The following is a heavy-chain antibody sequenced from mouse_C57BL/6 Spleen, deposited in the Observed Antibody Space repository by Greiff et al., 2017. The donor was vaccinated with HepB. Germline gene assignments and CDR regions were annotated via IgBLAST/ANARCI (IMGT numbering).Heavy chain of an antibody. V-gene: IGHV14-4*01. D-gene: IGHD1-2*01. J-gene: IGHJ3*01. CDR2: IDPENGDT. CDR1: GFNIKDDY. Sequence: VHVMQSGAELVRPGASVKLSCTASGFNIKDDYMHWVQQGPEQGLEWIGWIDPENGDTEYASKVQGKATITADTSSNTAYLQRSSLTSEDTAVYYCTTPLRPCAYWGQGTLVTVSA. CDR3: TTPLRPCAY.